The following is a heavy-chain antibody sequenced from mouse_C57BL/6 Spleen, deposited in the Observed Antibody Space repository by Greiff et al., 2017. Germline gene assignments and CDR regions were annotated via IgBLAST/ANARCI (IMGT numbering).Heavy chain of an antibody. CDR3: AREGLHYSNYGYFDV. CDR1: GYTFTSYW. V-gene: IGHV1-61*01. CDR2: IYPSDSET. D-gene: IGHD2-5*01. Sequence: QVQLKQPGAELVRPGSSVKLSCKASGYTFTSYWMDWVKQRPGQGLEWIGNIYPSDSETHYNQKFKDKATLTVDKSSSTAYMQLSSLTSEDSAVYYCAREGLHYSNYGYFDVWGTGTTVTVSS. J-gene: IGHJ1*03.